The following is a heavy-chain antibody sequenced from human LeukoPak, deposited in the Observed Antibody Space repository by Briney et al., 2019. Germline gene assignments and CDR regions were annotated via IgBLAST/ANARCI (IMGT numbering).Heavy chain of an antibody. D-gene: IGHD1-26*01. CDR2: TYYRSKWYN. V-gene: IGHV6-1*01. CDR3: ARDGDPIVGASFDY. J-gene: IGHJ4*02. Sequence: SQTLSLTCAISGDSVSSNSAAWNWIRQSPSRGLEWLGSTYYRSKWYNDYAVSVKSRITINPDTSKNQFSLQLNSVTPEDTAVYYCARDGDPIVGASFDYWGQGTLVTVSS. CDR1: GDSVSSNSAA.